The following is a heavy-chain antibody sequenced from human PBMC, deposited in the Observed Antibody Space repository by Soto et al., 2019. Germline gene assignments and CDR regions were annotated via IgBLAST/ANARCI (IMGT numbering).Heavy chain of an antibody. CDR3: ERGLGGTTDYYGMDG. D-gene: IGHD4-17*01. Sequence: ASVKVSCKTPGYTFTRYNIHWVRQAPGQRLEWMGWINVGNDNTKYSQKFQGRLTLTRDTSGSTAYMELNRLISDDTAVYYCERGLGGTTDYYGMDGCGRVIMVTVS. CDR2: INVGNDNT. CDR1: GYTFTRYN. V-gene: IGHV1-3*01. J-gene: IGHJ6*02.